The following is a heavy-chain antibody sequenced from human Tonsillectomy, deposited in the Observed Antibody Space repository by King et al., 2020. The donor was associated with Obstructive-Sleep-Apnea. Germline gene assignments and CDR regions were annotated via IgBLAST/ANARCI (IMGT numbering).Heavy chain of an antibody. J-gene: IGHJ4*02. CDR1: GFTFSSYA. CDR3: AKSYYYGSGSHEAFRTTQIYYFDY. CDR2: ISGSGGST. D-gene: IGHD3-10*01. Sequence: VQLVQSGGGLVQPGGSLRLSCAASGFTFSSYAMSWVRQAPGKGLEWVSAISGSGGSTYYADSVKGRLTISRDNSKNTLYLQMNSLRAEDTAVYYCAKSYYYGSGSHEAFRTTQIYYFDYWGQGTLVTVSS. V-gene: IGHV3-23*04.